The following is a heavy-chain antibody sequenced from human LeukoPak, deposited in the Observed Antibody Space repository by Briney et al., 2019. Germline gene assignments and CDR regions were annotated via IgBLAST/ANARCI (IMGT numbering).Heavy chain of an antibody. V-gene: IGHV1-69*04. D-gene: IGHD3-22*01. J-gene: IGHJ4*02. Sequence: SVEVSCKASGGTFSSYAISWVRQAPGQGLEWMGRIIPILGIANYAQKFQGRVTITADKSTSTAYMELSSLRSEDTAVYYCARGPSMETYYYDSSGYWWGQGTLVTVSS. CDR2: IIPILGIA. CDR3: ARGPSMETYYYDSSGYW. CDR1: GGTFSSYA.